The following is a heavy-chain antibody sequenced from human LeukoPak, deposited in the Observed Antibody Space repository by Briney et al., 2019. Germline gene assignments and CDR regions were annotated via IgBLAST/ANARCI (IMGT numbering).Heavy chain of an antibody. V-gene: IGHV1-69*04. CDR3: ARDPRPYCSGGSCFFVY. CDR2: IIPILGIA. D-gene: IGHD2-15*01. J-gene: IGHJ4*02. CDR1: GGTFSSYA. Sequence: SVKVSCKASGGTFSSYAISWVRQAPGQGLEWMGRIIPILGIANYAQKFQGRVTITADKSTSTAYMELSSLRSEDTAVYYCARDPRPYCSGGSCFFVYWGRGTLVTVSS.